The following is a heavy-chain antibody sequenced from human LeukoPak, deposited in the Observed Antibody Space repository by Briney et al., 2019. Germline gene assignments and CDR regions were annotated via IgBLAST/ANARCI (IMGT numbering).Heavy chain of an antibody. Sequence: GGSLRLSCAASGFTFSDYYMSWIRQAPGKGLEWVSYISSSGSTIYCADSVKGRFTISRDNAKNSLYLQMNSLRAEDTAVYFCARLQGDYTTYDYWGQGALVTVSS. V-gene: IGHV3-11*04. D-gene: IGHD2-21*01. CDR1: GFTFSDYY. J-gene: IGHJ4*02. CDR2: ISSSGSTI. CDR3: ARLQGDYTTYDY.